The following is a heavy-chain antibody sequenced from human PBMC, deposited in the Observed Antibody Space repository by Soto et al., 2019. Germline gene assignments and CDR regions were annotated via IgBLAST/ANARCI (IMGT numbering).Heavy chain of an antibody. V-gene: IGHV4-59*01. D-gene: IGHD3-3*01. Sequence: SETLSLTCTVSGGSISSYYWSWIRQPPGKGLEWIGYIYYSGSTNYNPSLKSRVTISVDTSKNQFSLKLSSVTAADTAVYYCARSSKTYYDLWSGYYGSGYYGMDVWGQGTTVTVSS. CDR2: IYYSGST. CDR3: ARSSKTYYDLWSGYYGSGYYGMDV. J-gene: IGHJ6*02. CDR1: GGSISSYY.